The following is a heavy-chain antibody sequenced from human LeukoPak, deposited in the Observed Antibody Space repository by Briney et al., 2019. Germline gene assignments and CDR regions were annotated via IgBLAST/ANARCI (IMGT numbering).Heavy chain of an antibody. CDR2: IYYSGST. V-gene: IGHV4-39*07. D-gene: IGHD4-23*01. Sequence: SETLSLTCTVSGGSITSSSYYWGWIRQPPGKGLEWIGSIYYSGSTYYNPSLKSRVTISVDTSKNQFSLKLSSVTAADTAVYYCAPGFNYGGNREAFDYWGQGTLVTVSS. CDR1: GGSITSSSYY. J-gene: IGHJ4*02. CDR3: APGFNYGGNREAFDY.